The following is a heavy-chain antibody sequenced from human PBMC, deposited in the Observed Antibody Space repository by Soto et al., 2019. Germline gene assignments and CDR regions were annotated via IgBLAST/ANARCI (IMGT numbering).Heavy chain of an antibody. CDR2: IWYDGSNE. V-gene: IGHV3-33*01. CDR3: ARDYTSTGYGLVY. CDR1: RFTFSRHG. J-gene: IGHJ4*02. D-gene: IGHD6-25*01. Sequence: GGSLRLSCAASRFTFSRHGMHWVRQAPGKGLEWVAIIWYDGSNEYYADSVKGRFTISRDNSKNTLYLQMSSLRVDDTAVYYCARDYTSTGYGLVYWGQGALVTVSS.